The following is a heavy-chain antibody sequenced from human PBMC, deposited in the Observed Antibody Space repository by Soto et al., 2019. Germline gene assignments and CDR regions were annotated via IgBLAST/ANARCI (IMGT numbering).Heavy chain of an antibody. Sequence: GGSLRLSCAASGFTFSSYWMSWARQAPGKGLEWVATIKQDGSEQYYVDSVKGRFTISRDNAKKSLYLEMNSLRAEDTAVYFCTRYCSGGGCYPYYYYYYIDVWGKGTTVTVSS. V-gene: IGHV3-7*01. D-gene: IGHD2-15*01. CDR3: TRYCSGGGCYPYYYYYYIDV. CDR2: IKQDGSEQ. CDR1: GFTFSSYW. J-gene: IGHJ6*03.